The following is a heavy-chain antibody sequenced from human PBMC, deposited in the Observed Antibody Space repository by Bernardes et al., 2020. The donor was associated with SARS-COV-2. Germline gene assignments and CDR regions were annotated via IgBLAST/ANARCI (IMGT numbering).Heavy chain of an antibody. CDR3: ARGFDY. V-gene: IGHV4-59*01. Sequence: SLSLPCTVPGRSITAYYRSWFRQPPGKGLEWIGYLYYTGSTNYNPSLQSRVTISVDTSKNQFTLKLSSVTAADTAGYYCARGFDYWGQGILVTVSS. CDR1: GRSITAYY. J-gene: IGHJ4*02. CDR2: LYYTGST.